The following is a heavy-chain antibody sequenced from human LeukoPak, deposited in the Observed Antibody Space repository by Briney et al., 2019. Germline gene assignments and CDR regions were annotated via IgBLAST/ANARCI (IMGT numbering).Heavy chain of an antibody. D-gene: IGHD1-26*01. J-gene: IGHJ4*02. V-gene: IGHV1-2*02. CDR3: ARVGAAYQDSIY. CDR1: GYTFTAFF. CDR2: LNPNSGGT. Sequence: GASVKVSCKTSGYTFTAFFIHWVRQAPGQGLEWMGWLNPNSGGTNYAQKFQGRVTMTRDTSISTAYMELSRLRSDDTAVYYCARVGAAYQDSIYRGEGALVTASS.